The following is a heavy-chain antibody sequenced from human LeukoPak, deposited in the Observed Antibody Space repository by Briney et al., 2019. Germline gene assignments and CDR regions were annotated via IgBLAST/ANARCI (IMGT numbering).Heavy chain of an antibody. J-gene: IGHJ6*02. CDR3: ARHPEGMDV. CDR1: GGSISSYY. Sequence: PSETRSLTCTVSGGSISSYYWSWIRQPPGKGLEWIGYIYYSGSTNYNPSLKSRVTISVDTSKNQFSLKLSSVTAADTAVYYCARHPEGMDVWGQGTTVTVSS. V-gene: IGHV4-59*08. CDR2: IYYSGST.